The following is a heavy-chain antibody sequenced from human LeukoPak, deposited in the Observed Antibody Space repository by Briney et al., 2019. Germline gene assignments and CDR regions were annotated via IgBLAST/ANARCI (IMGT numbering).Heavy chain of an antibody. V-gene: IGHV3-48*02. Sequence: GGFLRLSCVASGFTLSSYSMNWVRQAPGKGLEWVSYISDTGSTIAYADSVKGRFTMSRDEAKNSLHLQMNSLRDEDTAVYYCTRRFDSWGQGVLVTVFS. CDR1: GFTLSSYS. CDR3: TRRFDS. J-gene: IGHJ4*02. CDR2: ISDTGSTI.